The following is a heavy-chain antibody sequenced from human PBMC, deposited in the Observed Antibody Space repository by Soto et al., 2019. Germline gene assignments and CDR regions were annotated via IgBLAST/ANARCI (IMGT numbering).Heavy chain of an antibody. CDR3: ARGFRGHSRSWYYFDY. CDR1: GGTFSSYT. V-gene: IGHV1-69*02. J-gene: IGHJ4*02. CDR2: IIPILGIA. Sequence: SVKVSFKASGGTFSSYTISWVRQAPGQGLEWMGRIIPILGIANYAQKFQGRVTITADKSTSTAYMELSSLRSEDTAVYYCARGFRGHSRSWYYFDYWGQGTLVTVSS. D-gene: IGHD6-13*01.